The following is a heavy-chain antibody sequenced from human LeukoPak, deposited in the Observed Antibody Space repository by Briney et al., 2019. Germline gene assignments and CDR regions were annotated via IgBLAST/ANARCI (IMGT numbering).Heavy chain of an antibody. CDR3: ARSIGLTGGGVDV. CDR1: GFTFSDYN. J-gene: IGHJ6*02. CDR2: ITNGGSTI. V-gene: IGHV3-11*01. D-gene: IGHD3-9*01. Sequence: GGSLRLSCAASGFTFSDYNMNWVRQAPGKGLEWVSCITNGGSTIHHADSVKGRFTISRDNAKKTLYLQMNSLRAEDTAVYYCARSIGLTGGGVDVWGQGTTVTVSS.